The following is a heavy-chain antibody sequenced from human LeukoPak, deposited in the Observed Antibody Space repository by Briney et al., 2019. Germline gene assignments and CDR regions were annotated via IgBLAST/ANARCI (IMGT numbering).Heavy chain of an antibody. J-gene: IGHJ5*02. CDR3: AKTAIVVADLGWFDP. CDR1: GFTFSSYA. D-gene: IGHD2-21*01. CDR2: ISYDGSNK. V-gene: IGHV3-30*04. Sequence: PGGPLRLSCAASGFTFSSYAMHWVRQAPGKGLEWVAVISYDGSNKYYADSVKGRFTISRDNSKNTLYLQMNSLRAEDTAVYYCAKTAIVVADLGWFDPWGQGTLVTVSS.